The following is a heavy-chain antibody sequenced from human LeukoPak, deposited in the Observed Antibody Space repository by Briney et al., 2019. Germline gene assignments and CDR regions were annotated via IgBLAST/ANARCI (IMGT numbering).Heavy chain of an antibody. CDR2: IYYSGST. CDR1: GGSISSYY. V-gene: IGHV4-59*01. CDR3: ARALYVWGSYRYSDSYYFDY. Sequence: TSETLSLTCTVSGGSISSYYWSWIRQPPGKGLEWIGYIYYSGSTNYNPSLKSRVTISVDTSKNQFSLKLSSVTAADTAVYYCARALYVWGSYRYSDSYYFDYWGQGTLVTVSS. D-gene: IGHD3-16*02. J-gene: IGHJ4*02.